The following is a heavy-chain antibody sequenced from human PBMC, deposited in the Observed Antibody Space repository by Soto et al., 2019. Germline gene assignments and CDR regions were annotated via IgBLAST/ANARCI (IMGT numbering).Heavy chain of an antibody. Sequence: PSETLSLSCTVSGGSVSSGSYYWSWIRQPPGKGLEWIGFIYYSGSTNDNPSLKSRVTISVDTSKNQFSLKLSSVTAADTAVYYCARDASSYGDYGYYYYGMDVWGQGTTVTVSS. D-gene: IGHD4-17*01. CDR3: ARDASSYGDYGYYYYGMDV. CDR1: GGSVSSGSYY. J-gene: IGHJ6*02. V-gene: IGHV4-61*01. CDR2: IYYSGST.